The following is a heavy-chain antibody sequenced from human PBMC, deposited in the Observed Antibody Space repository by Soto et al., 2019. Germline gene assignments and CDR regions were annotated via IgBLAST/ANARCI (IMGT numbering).Heavy chain of an antibody. CDR2: SNPSGGGT. V-gene: IGHV1-46*01. D-gene: IGHD2-2*01. CDR3: AGLPAASIYYYGMDV. CDR1: GYTFTSYY. Sequence: ASVKVSCKASGYTFTSYYMDWVRQAPGQGLEWMGISNPSGGGTTYAQKFQGRVTMTRATSTSTVYMELSSLSSEDTAVYYCAGLPAASIYYYGMDVWGQGTTVTVS. J-gene: IGHJ6*02.